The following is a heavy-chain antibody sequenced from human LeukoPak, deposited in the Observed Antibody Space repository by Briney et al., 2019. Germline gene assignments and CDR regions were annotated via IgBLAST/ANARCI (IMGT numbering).Heavy chain of an antibody. D-gene: IGHD2-2*01. CDR1: GGSFSGYY. CDR3: ARGARYCSSTSCYGNFDY. J-gene: IGHJ4*02. CDR2: INHSGST. Sequence: SETLSLTCAVYGGSFSGYYRSWIRQPPGKGLEWIGEINHSGSTNYNPSLKSRVTISVDTSKNQFSLKLSSVTAADTAVYYCARGARYCSSTSCYGNFDYWGQGTLVTVSS. V-gene: IGHV4-34*01.